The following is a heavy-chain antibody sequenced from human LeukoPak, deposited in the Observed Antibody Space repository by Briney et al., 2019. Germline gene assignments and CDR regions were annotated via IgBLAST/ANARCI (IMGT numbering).Heavy chain of an antibody. D-gene: IGHD2-2*01. CDR2: ISGSGGST. CDR3: ARLIYDLYQPYFDC. Sequence: AGGSLRLSCAASGFTFSSYAMSWVRQAPGKGLEWVSGISGSGGSTYYADSVKGRFTISRDNSKNTLYLQMNSLRAEDTAVYYCARLIYDLYQPYFDCWGQGTLVTVSS. CDR1: GFTFSSYA. V-gene: IGHV3-23*01. J-gene: IGHJ4*02.